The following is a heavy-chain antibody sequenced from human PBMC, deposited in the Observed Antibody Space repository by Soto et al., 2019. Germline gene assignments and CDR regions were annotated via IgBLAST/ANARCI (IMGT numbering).Heavy chain of an antibody. D-gene: IGHD2-15*01. CDR1: GYAFTSYG. J-gene: IGHJ3*02. V-gene: IGHV1-18*04. CDR3: ARAPKGKGTVVPRNAFDI. CDR2: ISVYNGNT. Sequence: QVQLVQSGAEVKKPGASVKVSCKASGYAFTSYGISWVRQAPGQGLEWMGWISVYNGNTNYAQKLQGRVTMTTDTSPTQAYMKLRSLRFNDTAEYYCARAPKGKGTVVPRNAFDIWGQGKMVTVSS.